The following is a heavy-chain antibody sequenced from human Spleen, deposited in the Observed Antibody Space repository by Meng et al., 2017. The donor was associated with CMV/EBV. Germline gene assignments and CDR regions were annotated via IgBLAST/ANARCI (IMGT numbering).Heavy chain of an antibody. V-gene: IGHV3-30*02. CDR3: ARETVAYCGGDCLDAFDI. J-gene: IGHJ3*02. CDR1: GFTFSSYG. Sequence: GESLKISCAASGFTFSSYGMHWVRQSPVKGLEWVAFIRNDGTNKYYGDSVKGRFSISRDNSENTLYLQMSSLRDDDTAVYYCARETVAYCGGDCLDAFDIWGQGTMVTVSS. D-gene: IGHD2-21*01. CDR2: IRNDGTNK.